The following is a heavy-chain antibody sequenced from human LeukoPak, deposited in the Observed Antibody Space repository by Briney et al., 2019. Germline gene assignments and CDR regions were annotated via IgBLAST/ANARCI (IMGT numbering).Heavy chain of an antibody. Sequence: GGSLRLSCAASGFTFNTYAMTWVRQAPGKGLEWVSGISAGGGITYYADSVKGRFTISRDNSKNTLYLQMNSLRAEDTAVYFCAKPWFGEMFNYFDYWGQGTLVTVSS. CDR2: ISAGGGIT. D-gene: IGHD3-10*01. CDR1: GFTFNTYA. V-gene: IGHV3-23*01. CDR3: AKPWFGEMFNYFDY. J-gene: IGHJ4*02.